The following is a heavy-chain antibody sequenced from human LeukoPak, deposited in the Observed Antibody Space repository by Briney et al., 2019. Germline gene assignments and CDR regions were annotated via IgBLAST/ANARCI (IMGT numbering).Heavy chain of an antibody. V-gene: IGHV1-18*01. D-gene: IGHD4-17*01. CDR1: GYTFTSYG. CDR3: ARSGDTVTYNWFDP. Sequence: GASVKVSCKASGYTFTSYGISWVRQAPGQGLEWMGWISAYNGNTNYAQKLQGRVTMTTDTSTSTVYMELSSLRSEDTAVYYCARSGDTVTYNWFDPWGQGTLVTVSS. J-gene: IGHJ5*02. CDR2: ISAYNGNT.